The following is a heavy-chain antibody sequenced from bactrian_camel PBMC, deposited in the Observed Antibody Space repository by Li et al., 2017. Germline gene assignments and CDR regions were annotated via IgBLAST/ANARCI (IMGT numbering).Heavy chain of an antibody. CDR3: ARGSQ. Sequence: QVQLVESGGEPVQAGGSLRLSCEGSGYVKPNYCMGWYRQAPGKEREGVAAIDSDGSTSYADSVKGRFAISKDSAKNTLYLQMNSLKTEDTAVYYCARGSQWGQGTQVTVS. J-gene: IGHJ4*01. CDR2: IDSDGST. D-gene: IGHD5*01. CDR1: GYVKPNYC. V-gene: IGHV3S53*01.